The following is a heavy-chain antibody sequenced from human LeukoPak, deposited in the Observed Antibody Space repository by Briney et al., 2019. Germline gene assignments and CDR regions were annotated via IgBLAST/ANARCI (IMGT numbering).Heavy chain of an antibody. Sequence: GASVKVSCKASGYTFTSYYMHWGRQAPGQGLEWMGIINPSGGSTSYAQTFHGRVTITRDTSISTVYMELSSLSSEDTAMYYCARDHGVVVAAAMSPWYYYGMDVWGKGTTVTVSS. V-gene: IGHV1-46*01. CDR1: GYTFTSYY. J-gene: IGHJ6*04. D-gene: IGHD2-2*01. CDR3: ARDHGVVVAAAMSPWYYYGMDV. CDR2: INPSGGST.